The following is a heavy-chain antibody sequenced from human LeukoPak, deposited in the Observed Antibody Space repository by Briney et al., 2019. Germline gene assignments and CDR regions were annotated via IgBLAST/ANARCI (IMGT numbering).Heavy chain of an antibody. J-gene: IGHJ4*02. CDR1: GFTFSSYG. CDR3: AKDRFVHGGSNDY. V-gene: IGHV3-30*02. CDR2: IRYDGSNK. Sequence: GGSLRLSCAASGFTFSSYGMHWVRQAPGKGLEWVAFIRYDGSNKYYADSVKGRFTISRDNSKNTLYLQMNSLRAEDTAVYYCAKDRFVHGGSNDYWGQGTLVTVSS. D-gene: IGHD2-15*01.